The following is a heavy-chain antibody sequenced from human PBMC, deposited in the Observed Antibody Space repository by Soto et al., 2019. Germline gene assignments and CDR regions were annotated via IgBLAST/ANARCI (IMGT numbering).Heavy chain of an antibody. J-gene: IGHJ4*02. CDR1: GYTFTSYA. Sequence: ASVKVSCKASGYTFTSYAMHWVRQAPGQRLEWMGWINAGNGNTKYSQKFQGRVTITRDTSASTAYMELSSMRSEDTAVYYCARGSYSSGWYPVDYWGQGTLVTVSS. D-gene: IGHD6-19*01. CDR2: INAGNGNT. CDR3: ARGSYSSGWYPVDY. V-gene: IGHV1-3*01.